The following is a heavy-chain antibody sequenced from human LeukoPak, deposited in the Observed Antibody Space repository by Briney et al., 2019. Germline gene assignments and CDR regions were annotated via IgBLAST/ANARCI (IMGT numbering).Heavy chain of an antibody. CDR3: AKDRERYFDWLRTFDY. D-gene: IGHD3-9*01. CDR2: ISYDGSNK. V-gene: IGHV3-30*18. Sequence: GGSLRLSCAASGFTFSSYGMHWVRQAPGKGLEWVAVISYDGSNKYYADSVKGRFTISRDNSKNTLYLQMNSLRAEDTAVYYCAKDRERYFDWLRTFDYWGQGTLVTVSS. CDR1: GFTFSSYG. J-gene: IGHJ4*02.